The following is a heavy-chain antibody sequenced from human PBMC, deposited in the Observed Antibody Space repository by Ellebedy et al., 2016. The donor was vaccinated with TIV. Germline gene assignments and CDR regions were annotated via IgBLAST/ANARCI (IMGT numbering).Heavy chain of an antibody. D-gene: IGHD3-16*01. CDR3: ARDRQGGPYYYYGMDV. Sequence: PGGSLRLSCAASRFTFSSYAMHWVRQAPGKGLEWVAVISYDGSNKYYADSVKGRFTISRDNSQNTLYLQMNSLRAEDTAVYYCARDRQGGPYYYYGMDVWGQGTTVTVSS. J-gene: IGHJ6*02. CDR1: RFTFSSYA. V-gene: IGHV3-30-3*01. CDR2: ISYDGSNK.